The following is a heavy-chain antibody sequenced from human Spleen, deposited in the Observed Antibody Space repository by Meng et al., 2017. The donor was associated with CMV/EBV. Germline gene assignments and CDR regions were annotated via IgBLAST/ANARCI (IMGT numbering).Heavy chain of an antibody. J-gene: IGHJ3*02. D-gene: IGHD3-22*01. Sequence: SLKISCAASGFTFSSYEMNWVRQAPGKGLEWVSGISWNSGSIGYADSVKGRFTISRDNAKNSLYLQMNSLRAEDTALYYCAKESYYYDSSGYRSRAFDIWGQGTMVTVSS. CDR2: ISWNSGSI. CDR3: AKESYYYDSSGYRSRAFDI. V-gene: IGHV3-9*01. CDR1: GFTFSSYE.